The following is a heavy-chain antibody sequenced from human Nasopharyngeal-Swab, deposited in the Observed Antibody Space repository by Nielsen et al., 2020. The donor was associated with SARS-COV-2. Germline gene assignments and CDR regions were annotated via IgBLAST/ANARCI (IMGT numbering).Heavy chain of an antibody. D-gene: IGHD6-13*01. J-gene: IGHJ4*02. CDR1: GFTFSSYG. V-gene: IGHV3-23*01. CDR2: IGDSGGKT. CDR3: AKDRQQLANFDY. Sequence: GESLKISCAASGFTFSSYGMSRVRQAPGKGLEWVSGIGDSGGKTYYADSVKGRFTISRDNSKNTLNLQMNSLRVEDTAIYYCAKDRQQLANFDYWGQGTLVTVSS.